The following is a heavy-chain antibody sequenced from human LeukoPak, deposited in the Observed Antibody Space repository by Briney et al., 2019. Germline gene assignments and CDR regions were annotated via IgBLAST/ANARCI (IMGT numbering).Heavy chain of an antibody. J-gene: IGHJ6*02. D-gene: IGHD5-18*01. V-gene: IGHV1-8*01. CDR3: ARGPGYSYGCNYYYYGMDV. CDR1: GYTFTSYD. Sequence: ASVKVSCKASGYTFTSYDINWVRQATGQGLEWMGWMNPNSGNTGYAQKFQGRVTMTRNTSISTAYMELSSLRSEDTAVYYCARGPGYSYGCNYYYYGMDVWGQGTTVTVSS. CDR2: MNPNSGNT.